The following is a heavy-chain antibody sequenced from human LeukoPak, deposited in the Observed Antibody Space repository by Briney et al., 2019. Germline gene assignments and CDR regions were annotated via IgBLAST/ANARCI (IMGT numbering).Heavy chain of an antibody. CDR1: GYSFTSYW. CDR2: IYPGDSDT. V-gene: IGHV5-51*01. CDR3: ARAPRGFCSGGSCFDF. J-gene: IGHJ4*02. D-gene: IGHD2-15*01. Sequence: GESLKISCKGSGYSFTSYWIGWVRQMPGKGLERMGIIYPGDSDTRYSPSFQGQVTISADKSISTAYLQWSSLKASDTAMYYCARAPRGFCSGGSCFDFWGQGTLVTVSS.